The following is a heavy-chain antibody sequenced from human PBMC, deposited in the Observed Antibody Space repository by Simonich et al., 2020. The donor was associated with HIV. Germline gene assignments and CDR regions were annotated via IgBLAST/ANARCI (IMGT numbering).Heavy chain of an antibody. D-gene: IGHD2-2*01. CDR3: ARGRNIVVVPAAVDY. Sequence: QVQLVQSGAEVKKPGASGKVSCKASGYTFTGYYMHWVRQAPGQGLEWMGRINPNSGCTNYAQKFQGRVTMTRDTSISTAYMELSRLRSDDTAVYYCARGRNIVVVPAAVDYWGQGTLVTVSS. CDR2: INPNSGCT. CDR1: GYTFTGYY. J-gene: IGHJ4*02. V-gene: IGHV1-2*06.